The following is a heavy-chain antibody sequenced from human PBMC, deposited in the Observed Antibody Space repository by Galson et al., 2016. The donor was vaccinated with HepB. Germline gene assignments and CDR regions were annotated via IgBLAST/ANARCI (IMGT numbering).Heavy chain of an antibody. CDR1: GGSINSSGHS. V-gene: IGHV4-30-2*01. D-gene: IGHD2-15*01. CDR2: IYQSGIT. J-gene: IGHJ4*02. Sequence: TLSLTCAVSGGSINSSGHSWTWIRQPPGKGLEWIGSIYQSGITYYNPSLKSRVTISIDRSKNQFSLKLTSVTAADTAVYFCARGVVVAFHYWGRGTLVTVSS. CDR3: ARGVVVAFHY.